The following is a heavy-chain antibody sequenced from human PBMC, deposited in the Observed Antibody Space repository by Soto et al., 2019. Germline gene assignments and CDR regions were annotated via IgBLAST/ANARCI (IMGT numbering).Heavy chain of an antibody. D-gene: IGHD4-17*01. CDR1: GFTFSSYG. CDR3: AREERGDYGDYSVFDY. CDR2: IWYDGSNK. J-gene: IGHJ4*02. Sequence: GGSLRLSCAASGFTFSSYGMHWVRQAPGKGLEWVAVIWYDGSNKYYADSVKGRFTISRDNSKNTLYLQMNSLRAEDTAVYYCAREERGDYGDYSVFDYWGQGTLVTVSS. V-gene: IGHV3-33*01.